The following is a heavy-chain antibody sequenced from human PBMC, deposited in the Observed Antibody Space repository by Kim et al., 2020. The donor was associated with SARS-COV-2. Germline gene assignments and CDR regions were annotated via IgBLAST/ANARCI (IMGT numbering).Heavy chain of an antibody. CDR3: ATGDGSYQYFDY. J-gene: IGHJ4*02. CDR2: ITSGSNTI. Sequence: GGSLRLSCAASGFTFISYSMNWVRQAPGKGLEWISYITSGSNTIYYADAVKGRFTVSRDNAKNSLYLQMNSLRDEDTAVYFCATGDGSYQYFDYWGQGTLVSVSS. CDR1: GFTFISYS. D-gene: IGHD3-10*01. V-gene: IGHV3-48*02.